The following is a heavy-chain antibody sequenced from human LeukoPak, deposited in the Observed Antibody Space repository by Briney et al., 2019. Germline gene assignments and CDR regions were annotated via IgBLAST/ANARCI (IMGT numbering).Heavy chain of an antibody. Sequence: PGGSLRLSCAASGFTFSSYSMNWVRQAPGKGLEWVSSISSSSSYIYYADSVKGRFTISRDNAKNSLYLQMNSLRAEDTAVYYCARDKGGATVKRDAFDIWGQGTMVTVSS. J-gene: IGHJ3*02. CDR2: ISSSSSYI. CDR3: ARDKGGATVKRDAFDI. V-gene: IGHV3-21*01. CDR1: GFTFSSYS. D-gene: IGHD4-17*01.